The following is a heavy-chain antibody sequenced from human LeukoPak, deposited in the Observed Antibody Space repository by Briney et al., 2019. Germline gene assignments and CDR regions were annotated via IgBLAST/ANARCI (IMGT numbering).Heavy chain of an antibody. Sequence: ASVKVSCKASGYTFTSYYMHWVRQAPGQGLEWMGIINPSGGSTSYAQKFQGRVTMTRDTSTSTVYMELSSLRSEDTAVYYCARGADSNGYCFWNGDDWGQGTLVTVSS. CDR2: INPSGGST. CDR3: ARGADSNGYCFWNGDD. CDR1: GYTFTSYY. J-gene: IGHJ4*02. V-gene: IGHV1-46*01. D-gene: IGHD3-22*01.